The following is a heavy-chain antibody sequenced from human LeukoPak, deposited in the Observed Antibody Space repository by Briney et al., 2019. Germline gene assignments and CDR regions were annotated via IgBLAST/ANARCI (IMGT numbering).Heavy chain of an antibody. J-gene: IGHJ3*02. CDR2: IFYSGST. CDR1: GGSISTSNYY. Sequence: SETLSLTCTVSGGSISTSNYYWGWIRQPPGKGLEWIGNIFYSGSTYYSPSLRSRVTISLDTSRNQFSLKLNSVTAADTAVYYCARDYSGSFSGAFDIWGQGTMVTVSS. V-gene: IGHV4-39*07. CDR3: ARDYSGSFSGAFDI. D-gene: IGHD1-26*01.